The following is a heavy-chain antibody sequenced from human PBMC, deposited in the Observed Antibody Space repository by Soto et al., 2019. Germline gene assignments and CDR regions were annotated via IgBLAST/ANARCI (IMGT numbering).Heavy chain of an antibody. CDR1: AYTFTGYY. CDR3: ARAPNPYSSSSGWFDP. J-gene: IGHJ5*02. V-gene: IGHV1-2*02. Sequence: GASVKVACKASAYTFTGYYMHWVRQAPGQGLEWMGWINPNSGGTNYAQKFQGRVTMTRDTSISTAYMELSRLRSDDTAVYYCARAPNPYSSSSGWFDPWGQGTLVTVSS. D-gene: IGHD6-6*01. CDR2: INPNSGGT.